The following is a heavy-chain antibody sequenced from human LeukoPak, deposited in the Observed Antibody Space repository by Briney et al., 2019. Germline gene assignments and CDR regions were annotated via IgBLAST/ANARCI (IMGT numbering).Heavy chain of an antibody. Sequence: PGGSLRLSCAASGLRFSDYYVSWIRQAPGKGLQWVSYISSGGDIMHYADSVKGRFTISRDNAKNSLYLQMNSLRAEDTAVYYCARDGPSPREEHVVVVPPPICFDYWGQGTLVTVSS. CDR3: ARDGPSPREEHVVVVPPPICFDY. J-gene: IGHJ4*02. CDR2: ISSGGDIM. V-gene: IGHV3-11*04. CDR1: GLRFSDYY. D-gene: IGHD2-2*01.